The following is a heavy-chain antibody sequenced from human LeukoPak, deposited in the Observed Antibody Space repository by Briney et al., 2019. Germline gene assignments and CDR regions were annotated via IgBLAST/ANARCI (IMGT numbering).Heavy chain of an antibody. D-gene: IGHD1-26*01. CDR3: ARGFGYSGSSTVLDY. CDR1: GGSISSYY. Sequence: SETLSLTCTVSGGSISSYYWSWIRQPPGKGLEWIGYIYYSGSTNYNPSLKSRVTISVDTSKNQFSLKLSSVTAADTAVYYCARGFGYSGSSTVLDYWGQGTLVTVSS. J-gene: IGHJ4*02. CDR2: IYYSGST. V-gene: IGHV4-59*12.